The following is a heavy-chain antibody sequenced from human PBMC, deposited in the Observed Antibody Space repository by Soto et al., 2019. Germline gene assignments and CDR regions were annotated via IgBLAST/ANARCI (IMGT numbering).Heavy chain of an antibody. V-gene: IGHV3-23*01. CDR1: GFTFSSYA. J-gene: IGHJ4*02. D-gene: IGHD3-22*01. Sequence: PGGSLRLSCAASGFTFSSYALSWVRQAPGKGLEWVSIISGSGDSTYYADSVKGRFTISRDNSKNTLYLQMKSLRADDTAVYYCAFDSSGHSLFYYWGQGTLVTVSS. CDR2: ISGSGDST. CDR3: AFDSSGHSLFYY.